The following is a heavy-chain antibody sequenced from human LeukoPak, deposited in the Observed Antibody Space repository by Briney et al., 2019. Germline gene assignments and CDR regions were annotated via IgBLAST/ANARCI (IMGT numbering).Heavy chain of an antibody. J-gene: IGHJ5*02. Sequence: PSETLSLTCTVSGDSISDGSYFWNWLRQPAGRGLEWIGRIYTSGSTNYNPSLKSRVTISVKTSKNHFSLKLSSVTAADTAVYYCASLYYYDSAPFDPWGQGTLVTVSS. CDR1: GDSISDGSYF. D-gene: IGHD3-22*01. CDR3: ASLYYYDSAPFDP. CDR2: IYTSGST. V-gene: IGHV4-61*02.